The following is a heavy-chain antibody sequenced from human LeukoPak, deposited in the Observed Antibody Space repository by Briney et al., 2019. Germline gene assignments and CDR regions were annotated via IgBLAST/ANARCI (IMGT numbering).Heavy chain of an antibody. J-gene: IGHJ6*02. CDR1: GGSFSGYY. CDR3: ARAYFYYYYGMDV. CDR2: INHSGST. Sequence: SETLSLTCAVYGGSFSGYYWSWIRQPPGKGLEWIGEINHSGSTNYNPSLKSRVTISVDTSKNQFSLKLSSVTAADTAVYYCARAYFYYYYGMDVWGQGTTVTVSS. V-gene: IGHV4-34*01.